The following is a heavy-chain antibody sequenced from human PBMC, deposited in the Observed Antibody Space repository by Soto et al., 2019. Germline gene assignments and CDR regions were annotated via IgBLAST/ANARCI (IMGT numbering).Heavy chain of an antibody. Sequence: PSDTLSLTCTVSGGSISSSSYYWGWIRQPPGKGLEWIGSIYYSGSTYYNPSLKSRVTISVDTSKNQFSLKLSSVTAADTAVYYFSRDNQQQLGPLDYWGQGTLVTVSS. V-gene: IGHV4-39*07. J-gene: IGHJ4*02. D-gene: IGHD6-13*01. CDR3: SRDNQQQLGPLDY. CDR1: GGSISSSSYY. CDR2: IYYSGST.